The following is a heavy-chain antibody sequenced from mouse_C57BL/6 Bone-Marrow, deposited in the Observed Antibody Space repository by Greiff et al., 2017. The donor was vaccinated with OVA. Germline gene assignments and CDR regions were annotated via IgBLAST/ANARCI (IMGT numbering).Heavy chain of an antibody. J-gene: IGHJ4*01. V-gene: IGHV5-6*02. CDR1: GFTFSSYG. CDR3: ARLYGNYAMDY. D-gene: IGHD2-1*01. CDR2: ISSGGSYT. Sequence: DVKLQESGGDLVKPGGSLKLSCAASGFTFSSYGMSWVRQTPDKRLEWVATISSGGSYTYYPDSVKGRFTISRDNAKNTLYLQMSSLKSEDTAMYYCARLYGNYAMDYWGQGTSVTVSS.